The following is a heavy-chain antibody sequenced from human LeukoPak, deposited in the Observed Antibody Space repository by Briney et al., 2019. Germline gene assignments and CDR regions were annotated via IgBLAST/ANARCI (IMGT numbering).Heavy chain of an antibody. D-gene: IGHD3-10*01. J-gene: IGHJ4*02. V-gene: IGHV3-30-3*01. Sequence: PGGSLRLSCAASGFTFSSYAMHWVRQAPGKGLEWVAVISYDGSNRYYADSEKGRFTISRDISKNTLYLQMDSLRAEDTAVYYCARPLASGSYYIMEYWGQGTLVTVSS. CDR1: GFTFSSYA. CDR3: ARPLASGSYYIMEY. CDR2: ISYDGSNR.